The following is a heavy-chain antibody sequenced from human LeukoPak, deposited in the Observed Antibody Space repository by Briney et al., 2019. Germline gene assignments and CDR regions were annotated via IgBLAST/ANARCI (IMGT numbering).Heavy chain of an antibody. CDR2: INGDGRNI. V-gene: IGHV3-74*01. J-gene: IGHJ4*02. CDR1: GFSFSSYW. D-gene: IGHD3-22*01. Sequence: GGSLTLSCVASGFSFSSYWMHWVRQDPRKGLVGVARINGDGRNINYADSVRGRFTISRDNAKNSLYLQMNSLRAEDTALYYCAKDMDYDSSGGFDYWGQGTLVTVSS. CDR3: AKDMDYDSSGGFDY.